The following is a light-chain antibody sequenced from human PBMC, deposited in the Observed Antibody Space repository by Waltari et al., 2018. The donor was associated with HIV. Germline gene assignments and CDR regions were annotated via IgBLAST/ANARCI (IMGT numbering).Light chain of an antibody. Sequence: QSALTQPPSVSGSPGQSVTISCTGTTSDVGAYNFVSWYQQHPGQAPKVLIYDVSKRPSGVPDLFSGSKSGNTASLTISGLQAEDEADYYCCSYAGSYTWVFGGGTKLTVL. CDR3: CSYAGSYTWV. J-gene: IGLJ3*02. CDR2: DVS. CDR1: TSDVGAYNF. V-gene: IGLV2-11*01.